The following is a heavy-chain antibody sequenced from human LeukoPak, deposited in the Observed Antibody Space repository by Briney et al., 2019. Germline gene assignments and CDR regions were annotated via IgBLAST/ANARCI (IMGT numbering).Heavy chain of an antibody. CDR3: ARHSFGSGWYFDY. D-gene: IGHD6-19*01. J-gene: IGHJ4*02. CDR2: IYYSGST. V-gene: IGHV4-39*01. CDR1: GGSISSHY. Sequence: SETLSLTCTVSGGSISSHYWSWIRQPPGKGLEWIGSIYYSGSTYYNPSLKSRVTISVDTSKNQFSLKLSSVTAADTAVYYCARHSFGSGWYFDYWGQGTLVTVSS.